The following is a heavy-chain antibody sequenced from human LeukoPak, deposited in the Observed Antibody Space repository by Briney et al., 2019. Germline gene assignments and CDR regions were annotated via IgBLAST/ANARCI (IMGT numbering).Heavy chain of an antibody. CDR2: INPNSGGT. V-gene: IGHV1-2*04. J-gene: IGHJ4*02. Sequence: GASVKVSCKASGYIFTDYYMHWVRQAPGQGLEWMGWINPNSGGTNYAQKFQGWVTMTRDTSISTAYMELSRLRSDDTAVYYCARRSARAFDYWGQGTLVTVSS. CDR1: GYIFTDYY. CDR3: ARRSARAFDY. D-gene: IGHD6-25*01.